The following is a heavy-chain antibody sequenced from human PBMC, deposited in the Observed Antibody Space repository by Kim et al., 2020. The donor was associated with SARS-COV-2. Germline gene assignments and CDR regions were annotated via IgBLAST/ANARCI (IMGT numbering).Heavy chain of an antibody. D-gene: IGHD6-13*01. CDR2: TT. V-gene: IGHV3-15*01. CDR3: TTASLVPLHY. Sequence: TTEYAAPVKGRFTISGDDSNNTRYLQMDSLKTEDTAVYYCTTASLVPLHYWGQGTLVTGSP. J-gene: IGHJ4*02.